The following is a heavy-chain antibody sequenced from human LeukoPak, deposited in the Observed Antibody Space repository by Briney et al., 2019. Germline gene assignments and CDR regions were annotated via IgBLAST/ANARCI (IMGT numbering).Heavy chain of an antibody. Sequence: ASVKVSRKASGGTFSSYAISWVRQAPGQGLEWMGGIIPIFGTANYAQKFQGRVTITADESTSTAYMELSSLRSEDTAVYYCARGQYYDILTGSYYYYMDVWGKGTTVTISS. CDR2: IIPIFGTA. CDR3: ARGQYYDILTGSYYYYMDV. D-gene: IGHD3-9*01. V-gene: IGHV1-69*13. CDR1: GGTFSSYA. J-gene: IGHJ6*03.